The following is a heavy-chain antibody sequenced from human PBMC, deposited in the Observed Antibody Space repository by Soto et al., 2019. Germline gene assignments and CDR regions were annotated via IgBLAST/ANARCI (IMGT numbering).Heavy chain of an antibody. CDR3: ARAVQYCSSTSCYSLRYYYYYMDV. D-gene: IGHD2-2*02. J-gene: IGHJ6*03. V-gene: IGHV4-34*01. CDR1: GGSFSGYY. Sequence: SETLSLTCAVYGGSFSGYYWSWIRQPPGKGLEWIGEINHSGSTNYNPSLKSRVTISVDTSKNQFSLKLSSVTAADTAVYYCARAVQYCSSTSCYSLRYYYYYMDVWGKGTTVTVSS. CDR2: INHSGST.